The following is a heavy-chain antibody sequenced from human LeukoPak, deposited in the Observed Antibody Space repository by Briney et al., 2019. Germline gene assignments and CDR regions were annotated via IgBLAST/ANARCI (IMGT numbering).Heavy chain of an antibody. J-gene: IGHJ3*02. D-gene: IGHD6-13*01. Sequence: TGGSLRLSCAASGFTFSSYSMNWVRQAPGKGLEWVSSISTSSSYIYYADSVKGRFTISRDNAKNSLYLQMNSLRAEDTAVYYCARDFRQLGIFLSPEAFDIWGQGTMVTVSS. CDR2: ISTSSSYI. CDR3: ARDFRQLGIFLSPEAFDI. V-gene: IGHV3-21*01. CDR1: GFTFSSYS.